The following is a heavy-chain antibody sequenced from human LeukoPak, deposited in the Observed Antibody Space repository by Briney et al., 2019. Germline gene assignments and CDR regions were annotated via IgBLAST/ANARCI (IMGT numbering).Heavy chain of an antibody. CDR3: ARGDYGGNSDHDAFDI. CDR1: GLTFDDYG. CDR2: INWYGGSQ. J-gene: IGHJ3*02. D-gene: IGHD4-23*01. Sequence: GGSLRLSCAASGLTFDDYGMSWVRQAPGKGLEWVSGINWYGGSQGYADSVKGRSTISRDNSKTSLYLQMNMLRAEDTALYYCARGDYGGNSDHDAFDIWGQGTMVTVSS. V-gene: IGHV3-20*04.